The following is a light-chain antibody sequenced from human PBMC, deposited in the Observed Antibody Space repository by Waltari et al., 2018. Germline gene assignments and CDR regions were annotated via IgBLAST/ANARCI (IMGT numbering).Light chain of an antibody. CDR1: QTLFYSANSKNY. CDR2: WAS. CDR3: QQYYSAIT. V-gene: IGKV4-1*01. Sequence: DIVLTQSPDSLSVSLGSRATINCKSSQTLFYSANSKNYLGWFQQKPGHPPKLLLYWASTRASGVPDRFSGSGSETDFTLTSSSLQADDVAVYYCQQYYSAITFGQGTRLEIK. J-gene: IGKJ5*01.